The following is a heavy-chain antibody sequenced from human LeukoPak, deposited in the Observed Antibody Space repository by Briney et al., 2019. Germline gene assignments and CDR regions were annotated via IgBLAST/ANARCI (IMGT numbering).Heavy chain of an antibody. Sequence: GRPLRLSCAASGFTFSSYGMHWVRQAPGKGLEWVAVIWYDGSNKYYADSVKGRFTISRDNSKNTLYLQMNSLRAEDTAVYYCARALSSGSYGWFDPWGQGTLVTVSS. CDR1: GFTFSSYG. V-gene: IGHV3-33*01. CDR3: ARALSSGSYGWFDP. CDR2: IWYDGSNK. D-gene: IGHD1-26*01. J-gene: IGHJ5*02.